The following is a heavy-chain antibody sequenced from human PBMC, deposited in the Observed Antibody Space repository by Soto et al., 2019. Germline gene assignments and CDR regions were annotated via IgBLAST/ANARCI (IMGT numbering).Heavy chain of an antibody. CDR2: IYPGDSDV. Sequence: GESLKISCKGSGYNFPTYWIAWVRQMPGKGLEWMGIIYPGDSDVRYSPSFQGRVIISADKTISTAFLQWSSLKASNTAMYYCASHDHSGYDSYSIYSHLYAWGQGSTFTAAS. V-gene: IGHV5-51*01. D-gene: IGHD5-12*01. J-gene: IGHJ6*01. CDR3: ASHDHSGYDSYSIYSHLYA. CDR1: GYNFPTYW.